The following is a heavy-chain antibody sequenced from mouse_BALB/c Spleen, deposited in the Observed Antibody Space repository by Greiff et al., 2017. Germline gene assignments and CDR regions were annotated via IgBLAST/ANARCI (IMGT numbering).Heavy chain of an antibody. J-gene: IGHJ4*01. CDR2: ISNLAYSI. Sequence: EVQRVESGGGLVQPGGSRKLSCAASGFTFSDYGMAWVRQAPGKGPEWVAFISNLAYSIYYADTVTGRFTISRENAKNTLYLEMSSLRSEDTAMYYCARVGIWRYDVNYAMDYWGQGTSVTVSS. D-gene: IGHD2-14*01. CDR3: ARVGIWRYDVNYAMDY. CDR1: GFTFSDYG. V-gene: IGHV5-15*02.